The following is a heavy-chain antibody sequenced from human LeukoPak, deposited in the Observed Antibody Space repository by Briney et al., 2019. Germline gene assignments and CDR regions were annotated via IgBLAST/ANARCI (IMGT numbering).Heavy chain of an antibody. D-gene: IGHD4-17*01. CDR1: GFTFSSYG. Sequence: GGSLRLSCAASGFTFSSYGMHWVRQAPGKGLEWVAFIRYDGSNKYYADSVKGRFTISRDNSKNTLYLQMNSLRAEDTAVYYCANGGFPTTVTTTWGQGTLVTVSS. CDR3: ANGGFPTTVTTT. CDR2: IRYDGSNK. J-gene: IGHJ5*02. V-gene: IGHV3-30*02.